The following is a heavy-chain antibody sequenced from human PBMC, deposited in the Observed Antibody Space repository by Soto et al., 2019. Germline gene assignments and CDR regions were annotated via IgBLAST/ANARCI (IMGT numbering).Heavy chain of an antibody. CDR2: IKQDGSEK. J-gene: IGHJ4*02. V-gene: IGHV3-7*03. Sequence: EVQLVESGGGLAQPGGSLRLSCAASGFSFSTYWMTWVRQAPGKGLEWVANIKQDGSEKHYVESVKGRFSISRDNAKNSLYLQMNSLKVEDTAVYYCARWGVLHYYFDYWGQGTLVTVSS. CDR3: ARWGVLHYYFDY. CDR1: GFSFSTYW. D-gene: IGHD1-26*01.